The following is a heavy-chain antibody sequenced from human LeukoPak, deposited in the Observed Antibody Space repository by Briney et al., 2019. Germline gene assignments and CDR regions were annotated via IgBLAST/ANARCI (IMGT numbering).Heavy chain of an antibody. CDR2: ISSSSTI. CDR1: GFTFSSYS. D-gene: IGHD2-2*01. J-gene: IGHJ4*02. V-gene: IGHV3-48*01. Sequence: PGGSLRLSCAASGFTFSSYSMNWVRQAPGKGLEWVSYISSSSTIYYADSAKGRFAISRDNAKNSLYLQMNSLRAEDTAVYYCARSRYCSSTSCSGAWGYWGQGTLVTVSS. CDR3: ARSRYCSSTSCSGAWGY.